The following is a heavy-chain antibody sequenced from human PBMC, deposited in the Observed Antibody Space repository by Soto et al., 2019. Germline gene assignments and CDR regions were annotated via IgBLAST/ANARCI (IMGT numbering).Heavy chain of an antibody. CDR1: GGSISSGGSS. V-gene: IGHV4-30-2*01. CDR2: IYHSGST. D-gene: IGHD6-6*01. J-gene: IGHJ5*02. CDR3: ARVGSSSWSPNWFDP. Sequence: SETLSLTCAFSGGSISSGGSSLSWIRQPPGKGLEWIGYIYHSGSTYYNPSLKSRVTISIDRSKNQFSLKLSSVTAADTAVYYCARVGSSSWSPNWFDPWGQGTLVTVSS.